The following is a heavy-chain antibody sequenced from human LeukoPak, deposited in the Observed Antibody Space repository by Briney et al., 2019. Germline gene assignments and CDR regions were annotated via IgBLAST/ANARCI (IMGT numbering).Heavy chain of an antibody. CDR2: IIPIFGTA. Sequence: ASVKVSCKASGGTFSSYAISWVRQAPGQGLEWMGGIIPIFGTANYAQKFQGRVTITTDESTSTAYMELSSLRSEDTAVYYCARGYDFWSGYQNYYYYYMDVWGKGTTVTVSS. V-gene: IGHV1-69*05. D-gene: IGHD3-3*01. J-gene: IGHJ6*03. CDR1: GGTFSSYA. CDR3: ARGYDFWSGYQNYYYYYMDV.